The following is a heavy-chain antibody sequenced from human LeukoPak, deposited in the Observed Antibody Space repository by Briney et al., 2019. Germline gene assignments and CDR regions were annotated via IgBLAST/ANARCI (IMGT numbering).Heavy chain of an antibody. CDR2: INHDGSMN. Sequence: PGGSLRLSCGASGFISSSYWINWVRQAPGKGLEWVANINHDGSMNYYVDSVKGRFSLSRDNATNSVSLQMDSLRAEDTAVYYCARENYGGLDAFDIWGQGTMVTVSS. J-gene: IGHJ3*02. D-gene: IGHD4-23*01. CDR3: ARENYGGLDAFDI. V-gene: IGHV3-7*03. CDR1: GFISSSYW.